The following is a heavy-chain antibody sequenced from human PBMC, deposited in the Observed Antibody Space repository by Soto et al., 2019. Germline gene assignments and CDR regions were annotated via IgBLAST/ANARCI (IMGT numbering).Heavy chain of an antibody. V-gene: IGHV4-34*01. CDR1: CGSFSGYY. CDR3: ARGKLSDYVWGSYRYHFDY. J-gene: IGHJ4*02. D-gene: IGHD3-16*02. Sequence: SETLSLTCAVYCGSFSGYYWSWIRQPPGKGLEWIGEINHSGSTNYNPSLKSRVTISVDTSKNQFSLKLSSVTAADTAVYYCARGKLSDYVWGSYRYHFDYWGQGTVVTVSS. CDR2: INHSGST.